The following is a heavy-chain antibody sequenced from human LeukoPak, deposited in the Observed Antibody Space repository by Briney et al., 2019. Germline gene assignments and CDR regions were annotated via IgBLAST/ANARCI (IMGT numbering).Heavy chain of an antibody. Sequence: GGSLRLSCAASGFTFSSSSMHWVRQAPGKGLEWVSSISSSSSYIYYADSVKGRFTISRDNAKNSLYLQMNSLRAEDTAVYYCARAAGGESDYWGQGTLVTVSS. CDR2: ISSSSSYI. D-gene: IGHD3-16*01. J-gene: IGHJ4*02. V-gene: IGHV3-21*01. CDR3: ARAAGGESDY. CDR1: GFTFSSSS.